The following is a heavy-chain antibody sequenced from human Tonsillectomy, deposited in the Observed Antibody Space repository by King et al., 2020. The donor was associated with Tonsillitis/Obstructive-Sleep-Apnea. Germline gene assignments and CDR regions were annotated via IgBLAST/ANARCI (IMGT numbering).Heavy chain of an antibody. Sequence: LQLQDSGQGLVKPSETLSLTCTVSGGSISSYYWSWIRQPPGKGLEWIGYIYYSGSTNYNPSLKSRVTISVDTSKNQFSLKLSSVTAADTAVYYCARLDDILTGPKYMDVWGKGTTGTVSS. CDR1: GGSISSYY. CDR2: IYYSGST. V-gene: IGHV4-59*08. CDR3: ARLDDILTGPKYMDV. D-gene: IGHD3-9*01. J-gene: IGHJ6*03.